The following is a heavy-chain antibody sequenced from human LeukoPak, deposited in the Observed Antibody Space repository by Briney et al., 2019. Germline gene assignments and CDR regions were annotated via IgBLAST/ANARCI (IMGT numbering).Heavy chain of an antibody. J-gene: IGHJ4*02. CDR2: ISSSSSSI. V-gene: IGHV3-21*01. D-gene: IGHD2-15*01. Sequence: PGGSLRLSCAASGFTFSSYSMNWVCQAPGKGLEWVSSISSSSSSIYYADSVKGRFTISRDNSKNTLYLQMNSLRAEDTAVYYCAREGAINCSGGSCYSYYFDYWGQGTLVTVSS. CDR1: GFTFSSYS. CDR3: AREGAINCSGGSCYSYYFDY.